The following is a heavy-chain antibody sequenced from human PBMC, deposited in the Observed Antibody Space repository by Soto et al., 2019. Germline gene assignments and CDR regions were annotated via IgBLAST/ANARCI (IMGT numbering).Heavy chain of an antibody. Sequence: EVQLVESGGGSVQSGGSLRLHCAASGFTFSSHWMYWVRQAPGKGLFWVSRINSEGSSRRYADSVNGRFTVSRDNAKNTLYLQMNSLRAEDTAVYYCAREATYSSGRGMDVWGQGTLVTVSS. CDR3: AREATYSSGRGMDV. D-gene: IGHD3-22*01. J-gene: IGHJ4*02. CDR2: INSEGSSR. V-gene: IGHV3-74*01. CDR1: GFTFSSHW.